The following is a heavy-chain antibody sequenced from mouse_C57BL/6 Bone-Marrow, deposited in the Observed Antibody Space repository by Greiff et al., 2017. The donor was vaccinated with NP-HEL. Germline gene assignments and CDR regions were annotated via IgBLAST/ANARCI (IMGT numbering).Heavy chain of an antibody. J-gene: IGHJ3*01. V-gene: IGHV5-6*01. D-gene: IGHD2-4*01. CDR1: GFTFSSYG. CDR2: ISSGGSYT. Sequence: EVQLVESGGDLVKPGGSLKLSCAASGFTFSSYGMSWVRQTPDKRLEWVATISSGGSYTYYPDSVKGRFTISRDNAKNTLYLQMSSLKSEDTAMYYCARQNDYEGFAYWGQGTLVTVSA. CDR3: ARQNDYEGFAY.